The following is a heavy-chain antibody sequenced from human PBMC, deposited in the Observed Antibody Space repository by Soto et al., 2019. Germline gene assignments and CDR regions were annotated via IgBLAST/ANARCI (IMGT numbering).Heavy chain of an antibody. Sequence: SETLSLTCTVSGGSISSSSYYWGWIRQPPGKGLEWIGSIYYSGSTYYNPSLKSRVTISVDTSKNQFSLKLSSVTAADTAVYYCARVRDSSGWPYFDYWGQGTLVTVSS. CDR2: IYYSGST. J-gene: IGHJ4*02. CDR3: ARVRDSSGWPYFDY. CDR1: GGSISSSSYY. D-gene: IGHD6-19*01. V-gene: IGHV4-39*01.